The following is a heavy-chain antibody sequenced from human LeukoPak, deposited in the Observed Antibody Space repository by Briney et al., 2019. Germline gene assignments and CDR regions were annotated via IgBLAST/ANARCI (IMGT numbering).Heavy chain of an antibody. CDR3: ARHFVQLERRAHYYMDV. J-gene: IGHJ6*03. Sequence: SETLSLTCAVSGYSISSGYYRGWIRQPPGKGLEWIGSIYHSGSTYYNPSLKSRVTISVDTSKNQFSLKLSSVTAADTAVYYCARHFVQLERRAHYYMDVWGKGTTVTVSS. D-gene: IGHD1-1*01. CDR2: IYHSGST. V-gene: IGHV4-38-2*01. CDR1: GYSISSGYY.